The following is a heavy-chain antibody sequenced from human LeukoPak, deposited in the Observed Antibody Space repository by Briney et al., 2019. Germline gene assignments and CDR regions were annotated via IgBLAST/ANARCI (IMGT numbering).Heavy chain of an antibody. J-gene: IGHJ4*02. CDR2: IEGDGSER. CDR1: GFSFSSYW. Sequence: GGSLRLSCAASGFSFSSYWMSWVRQAPGTGLEWVANIEGDGSERNYMDSVKGRFTISRDNAKNSLHLQMNSLRAEDTAVYYCAAGVGWLIDYWGQGTLVTVSS. V-gene: IGHV3-7*03. CDR3: AAGVGWLIDY. D-gene: IGHD6-19*01.